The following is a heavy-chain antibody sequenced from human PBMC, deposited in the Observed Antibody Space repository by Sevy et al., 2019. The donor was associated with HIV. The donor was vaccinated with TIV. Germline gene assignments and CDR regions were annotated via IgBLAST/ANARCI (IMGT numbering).Heavy chain of an antibody. CDR1: GFTFDSYW. J-gene: IGHJ5*02. CDR3: ARRFGDYRVGFDP. V-gene: IGHV3-74*03. D-gene: IGHD2-21*02. CDR2: INSDGSST. Sequence: GGSLRLSCVASGFTFDSYWMHWVRQDPGKGLVWVSCINSDGSSTKYAAFVKGRFTISRDNAKNILYLEMNRLRGEDTALYYCARRFGDYRVGFDPWGQGTLVTVSS.